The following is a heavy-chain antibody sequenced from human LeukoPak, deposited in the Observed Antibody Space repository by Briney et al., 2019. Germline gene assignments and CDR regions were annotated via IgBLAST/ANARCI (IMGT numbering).Heavy chain of an antibody. CDR2: IKQDGSEK. V-gene: IGHV3-7*01. D-gene: IGHD3-3*01. J-gene: IGHJ3*02. Sequence: QPGGSLRLSCAASGFTFSSYWMSWVRQAPGKGLEWVANIKQDGSEKYYVDSVKGRFTISRDNAKNSLYLQMNSLRAEDTAVYYCASLGGKYYDFWSGYYFDDAFDIWGQGTMVTVSS. CDR1: GFTFSSYW. CDR3: ASLGGKYYDFWSGYYFDDAFDI.